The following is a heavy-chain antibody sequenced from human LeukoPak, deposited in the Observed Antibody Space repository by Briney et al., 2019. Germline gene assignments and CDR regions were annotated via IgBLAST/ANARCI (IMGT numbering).Heavy chain of an antibody. D-gene: IGHD3-3*01. Sequence: SETLSLTCTVSGGSISSYYWSWIRQPPGKGLEWIGYIYYSGSTNYNPSLKSRVTISVDTSKNQFSPKLSSVTAADTAVYYCARETSLITIFGLVTKGFAPWGQEPLVPASS. CDR3: ARETSLITIFGLVTKGFAP. V-gene: IGHV4-59*01. J-gene: IGHJ5*02. CDR1: GGSISSYY. CDR2: IYYSGST.